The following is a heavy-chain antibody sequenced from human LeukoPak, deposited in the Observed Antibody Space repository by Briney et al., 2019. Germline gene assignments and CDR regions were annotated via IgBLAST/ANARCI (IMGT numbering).Heavy chain of an antibody. Sequence: SETLSLTCTVSGGSISSSSYYWGWIRQPPGKGLEWIAYIYYSGSTNYNPSLKSRVTISVDTSKNQFSLKLSSVTAADTAVYYCARALYYYDSSGYYYYFDYWGQGTLVTVSS. D-gene: IGHD3-22*01. V-gene: IGHV4-61*05. CDR3: ARALYYYDSSGYYYYFDY. CDR2: IYYSGST. CDR1: GGSISSSSYY. J-gene: IGHJ4*02.